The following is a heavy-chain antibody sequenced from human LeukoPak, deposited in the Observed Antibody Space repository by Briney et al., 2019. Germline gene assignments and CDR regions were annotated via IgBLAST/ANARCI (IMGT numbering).Heavy chain of an antibody. V-gene: IGHV4-59*01. CDR3: AGMESSSGYGMDV. Sequence: PSETLSLTCTVSGGSISSYYWSWLRQRPGQGLERIGYIYYSGSTNYNPSLKIRVTISVDTSKNQFSLKLSSVTAADTAVYYCAGMESSSGYGMDVWGQGTTVTVSS. CDR1: GGSISSYY. D-gene: IGHD6-6*01. CDR2: IYYSGST. J-gene: IGHJ6*02.